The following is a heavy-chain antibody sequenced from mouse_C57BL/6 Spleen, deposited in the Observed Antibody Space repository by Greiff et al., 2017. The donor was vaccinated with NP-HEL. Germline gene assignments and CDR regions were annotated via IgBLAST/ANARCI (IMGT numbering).Heavy chain of an antibody. Sequence: VKLQQSGPGLVQPSQCLSITCTVSGFSFTSYGVTWVRQSPGKGLEWLGVIWSGGSTDYNAAFIARRSISKYNSKSQVFLKRNSLQADDTAIYYCARNGYSNSFAYWGQGTLVTVSA. D-gene: IGHD2-5*01. J-gene: IGHJ3*01. CDR2: IWSGGST. CDR3: ARNGYSNSFAY. CDR1: GFSFTSYG. V-gene: IGHV2-2*01.